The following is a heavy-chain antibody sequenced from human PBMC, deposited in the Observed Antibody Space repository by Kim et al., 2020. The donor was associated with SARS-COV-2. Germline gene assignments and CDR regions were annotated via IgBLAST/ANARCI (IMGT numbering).Heavy chain of an antibody. D-gene: IGHD3-10*01. CDR2: ISYYGSNK. CDR3: ARDGARRITIRGTQDYYYYYGMDV. Sequence: GGSLRLSCAASGFTFSSYAMHWVRQAPGKGLEWVAVISYYGSNKYYADSVKGRFTISRDNSKNTLYLQMNSLRAEDTAVYYCARDGARRITIRGTQDYYYYYGMDVWGQGTTVTVSS. J-gene: IGHJ6*02. CDR1: GFTFSSYA. V-gene: IGHV3-30*04.